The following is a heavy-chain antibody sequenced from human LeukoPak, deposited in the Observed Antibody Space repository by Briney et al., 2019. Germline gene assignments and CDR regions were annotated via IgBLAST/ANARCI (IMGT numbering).Heavy chain of an antibody. CDR2: ISSSSSYI. J-gene: IGHJ5*02. CDR1: GFTFSSYN. CDR3: AGAVTYRGWFDP. V-gene: IGHV3-21*01. D-gene: IGHD1-14*01. Sequence: KPGGSLRLSCAASGFTFSSYNMNWVRQAPGKGLEWVSFISSSSSYIYYSDSVEGRFTISRDNAKNSLFLQMNSLRAEDTAVYYCAGAVTYRGWFDPWGQGTLVTVSP.